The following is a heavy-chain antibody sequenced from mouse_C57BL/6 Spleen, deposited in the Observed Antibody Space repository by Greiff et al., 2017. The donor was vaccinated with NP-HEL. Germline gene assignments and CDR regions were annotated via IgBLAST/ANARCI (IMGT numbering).Heavy chain of an antibody. Sequence: QVQLQQSGPELVKPGASVKISCKASGYAFSSSWMNWVEQRPGKGLEWIGRIYPGDGDTNYNGKFKGKATLTADKSSSTAYMQLSSLTSEDSAVYFCARRPGNYDAMDYWGQGTSVTVSS. J-gene: IGHJ4*01. D-gene: IGHD2-1*01. CDR3: ARRPGNYDAMDY. CDR1: GYAFSSSW. V-gene: IGHV1-82*01. CDR2: IYPGDGDT.